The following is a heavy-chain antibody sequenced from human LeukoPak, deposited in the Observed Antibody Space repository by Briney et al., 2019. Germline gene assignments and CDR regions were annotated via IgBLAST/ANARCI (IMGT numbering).Heavy chain of an antibody. CDR3: VRGLSGVSSWYFDL. J-gene: IGHJ2*01. CDR1: GFTVSSNY. Sequence: GGSLRLSCAASGFTVSSNYMSWVRQAPGKGLEWVSVIYSGGSTYYADSVRGRFTISRDISKGTLYLQMNDLGAEDTALYYCVRGLSGVSSWYFDLWGRGTLISVSS. D-gene: IGHD7-27*01. CDR2: IYSGGST. V-gene: IGHV3-53*01.